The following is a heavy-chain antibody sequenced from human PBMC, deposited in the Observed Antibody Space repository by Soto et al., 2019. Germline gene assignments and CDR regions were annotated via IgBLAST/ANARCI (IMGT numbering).Heavy chain of an antibody. V-gene: IGHV1-18*01. D-gene: IGHD6-19*01. CDR1: GYAFTSSG. CDR2: ISGYNGNA. J-gene: IGHJ4*02. Sequence: GASVKVSCKASGYAFTSSGISWVRQAPGQGLEWMGWISGYNGNANYAQKLQGRVTMTTHTSTSTAYMELRSLRSDDTAVNYCAACRGIAVACDYWGQGTLVTVSS. CDR3: AACRGIAVACDY.